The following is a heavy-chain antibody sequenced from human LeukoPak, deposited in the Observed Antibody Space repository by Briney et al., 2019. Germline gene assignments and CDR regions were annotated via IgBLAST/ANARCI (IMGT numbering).Heavy chain of an antibody. CDR2: INPKSGGT. CDR3: AKDLQWELPQGDALDI. D-gene: IGHD1-26*01. J-gene: IGHJ3*02. Sequence: ASVKVSCKASGYTFIAYYMHWVRQAPGQGLEWMGWINPKSGGTNYAQNFQGRVTMTRNTSISTAYMELSRLRSDDTAVYYCAKDLQWELPQGDALDIWGQGTMVTVSS. CDR1: GYTFIAYY. V-gene: IGHV1-2*02.